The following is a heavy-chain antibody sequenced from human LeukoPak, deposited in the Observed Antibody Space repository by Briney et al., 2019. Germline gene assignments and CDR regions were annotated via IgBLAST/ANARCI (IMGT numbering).Heavy chain of an antibody. CDR1: GFTFSNAW. J-gene: IGHJ4*02. D-gene: IGHD3-10*01. CDR2: IKSKTDGGTT. CDR3: TTDKGRKLLWFGELPSYYFDY. Sequence: KLGGSLRLSCAASGFTFSNAWISWVRQAPGKGLEWVGRIKSKTDGGTTDYAAPVKGRFTISRDDSKNTLYLQMNSLKTEDTAVYYCTTDKGRKLLWFGELPSYYFDYWGQGTLVTVSS. V-gene: IGHV3-15*01.